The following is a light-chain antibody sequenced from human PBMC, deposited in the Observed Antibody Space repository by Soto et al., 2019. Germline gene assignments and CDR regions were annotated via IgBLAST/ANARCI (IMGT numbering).Light chain of an antibody. CDR2: EVS. CDR3: SSYTSRSHWV. J-gene: IGLJ3*02. V-gene: IGLV2-14*01. CDR1: SSDIGGYNY. Sequence: QSVLTQPASVSGSPGQSITISCTGTSSDIGGYNYVSWYQQHPGQAPKLMIYEVSNRPSGVSNRFSGSKSGNMASLTISGLQAEDEADYYCSSYTSRSHWVFGGGTKLTVL.